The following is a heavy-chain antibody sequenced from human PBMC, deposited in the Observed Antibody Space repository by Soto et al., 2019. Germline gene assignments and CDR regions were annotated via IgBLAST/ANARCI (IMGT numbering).Heavy chain of an antibody. CDR3: ARGRYGDYLIDY. CDR2: ISSSGSTI. CDR1: GFTFSDYS. D-gene: IGHD3-22*01. J-gene: IGHJ4*02. V-gene: IGHV3-48*01. Sequence: PGGLLRLCRDVFGFTFSDYSMHCVRTAPGEGLEWISYISSSGSTIYYADSVKGRFTISRDNAKNSLYLQMNSLRAEDTAIYYCARGRYGDYLIDYWGQGTLVTVSS.